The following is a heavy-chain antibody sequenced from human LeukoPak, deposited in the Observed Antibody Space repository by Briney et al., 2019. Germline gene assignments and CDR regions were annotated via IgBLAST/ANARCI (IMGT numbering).Heavy chain of an antibody. CDR2: SNPYSGGT. CDR3: ARGGYRSYYGSDHY. CDR1: GYTFAYYY. J-gene: IGHJ4*02. V-gene: IGHV1-2*02. D-gene: IGHD3-10*01. Sequence: GASVKVSCKAAGYTFAYYYMHWGRQAPGQGLGWMGWSNPYSGGTNFAQKFQGRGTITRDTSISTAYMELSSLRPNDTAVYYCARGGYRSYYGSDHYWGQGTLVTVSS.